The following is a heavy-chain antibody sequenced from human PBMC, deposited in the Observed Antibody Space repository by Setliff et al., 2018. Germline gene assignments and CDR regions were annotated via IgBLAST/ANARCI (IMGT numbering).Heavy chain of an antibody. D-gene: IGHD1-20*01. CDR3: SRGQDNSKVGHD. V-gene: IGHV4-34*01. Sequence: KLPETLSLTCAVDRGSFSNFYLTWIRQSPGKGLEWIGEIHPTEGAKYNPSLQSRVTMSVDTSSKQHSLKLTSVTAADTAMYYCSRGQDNSKVGHDWGQGTLVTVSS. J-gene: IGHJ4*02. CDR2: IHPTEGA. CDR1: RGSFSNFY.